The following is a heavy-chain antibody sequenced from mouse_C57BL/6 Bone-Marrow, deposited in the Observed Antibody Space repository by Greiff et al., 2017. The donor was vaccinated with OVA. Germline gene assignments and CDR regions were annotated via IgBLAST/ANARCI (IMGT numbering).Heavy chain of an antibody. CDR3: GRGGVWLRRDWYFDV. D-gene: IGHD2-2*01. J-gene: IGHJ1*03. Sequence: EVQLVESGGGLVKPGGSLKLSCAASGFTFSDYGMHWVRQAPEKGLEWVAYISSGSSTIYYADTVKGRFTISRDNAKNTLFLQMTSLRSEDTAMYYWGRGGVWLRRDWYFDVWGTGATVTGSS. CDR2: ISSGSSTI. CDR1: GFTFSDYG. V-gene: IGHV5-17*01.